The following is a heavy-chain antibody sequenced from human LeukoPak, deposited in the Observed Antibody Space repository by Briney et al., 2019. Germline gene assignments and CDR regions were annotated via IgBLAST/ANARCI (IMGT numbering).Heavy chain of an antibody. CDR1: GGSTSSNY. J-gene: IGHJ6*03. Sequence: SGTLSLTCTVSGGSTSSNYWSWIRQPPGKGLEWIGYIYSTASTNYNPSLRSRVSMSIDASKNQFYLKLSSVTAADTAVYYCATRAGYGYMDVWGKGTTVTVSS. CDR3: ATRAGYGYMDV. D-gene: IGHD5-24*01. CDR2: IYSTAST. V-gene: IGHV4-4*09.